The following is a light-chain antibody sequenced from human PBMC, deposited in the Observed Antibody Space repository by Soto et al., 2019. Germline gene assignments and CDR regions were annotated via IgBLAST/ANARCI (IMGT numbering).Light chain of an antibody. J-gene: IGLJ1*01. CDR2: EVN. V-gene: IGLV2-8*01. CDR3: SSYAGSDTLV. Sequence: QSALTQPPSASGSPAQSVAISCTGTSSDVGAYNFVSWYQQHPGKAPTVMIYEVNKRPSGVPDRFSGSKSGNTASLTASGLQAEDEAEYYCSSYAGSDTLVFGTGTKVTVL. CDR1: SSDVGAYNF.